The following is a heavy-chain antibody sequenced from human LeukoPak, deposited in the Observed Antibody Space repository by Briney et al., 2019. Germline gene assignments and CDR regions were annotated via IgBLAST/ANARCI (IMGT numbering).Heavy chain of an antibody. Sequence: SETLSLTCTVSGGSISSGGYYWSWIRQHPGKGLEWIGYIYYSGSTYYNPSLKSRVTISVDTSKNQFSLKLSSVTAADTAVYYCARAGGVFGVVYWFDPGAREPWSPSPQ. D-gene: IGHD3-3*01. V-gene: IGHV4-31*03. CDR1: GGSISSGGYY. CDR3: ARAGGVFGVVYWFDP. J-gene: IGHJ5*02. CDR2: IYYSGST.